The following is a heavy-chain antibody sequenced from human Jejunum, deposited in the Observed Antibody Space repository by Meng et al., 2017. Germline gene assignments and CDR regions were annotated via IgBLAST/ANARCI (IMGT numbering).Heavy chain of an antibody. CDR1: GFTFSPYE. CDR3: VRDSSSNYFPRFDS. J-gene: IGHJ4*02. Sequence: GESLKISCAASGFTFSPYEMNWVRQAPGKGLEWVSYISSSGSSKYYSDSVKGRFTISRDNAKNTLYLQMNSLRAEDTAVYYCVRDSSSNYFPRFDSWGQGTLVTVSS. V-gene: IGHV3-48*03. CDR2: ISSSGSSK. D-gene: IGHD3-22*01.